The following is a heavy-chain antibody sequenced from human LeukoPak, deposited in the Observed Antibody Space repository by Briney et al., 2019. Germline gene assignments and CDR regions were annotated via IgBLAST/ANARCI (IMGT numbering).Heavy chain of an antibody. V-gene: IGHV5-51*01. CDR2: IYPGDSDT. Sequence: GESLKISCKYSGYYFTSYWIAWVRQRPGKGLEWMGIIYPGDSDTRYSPSFQSQVTISADKSINTAYLFWNRLKASDTAIHYCARRYASGTYDAFDVWGQGTMVTVSS. CDR3: ARRYASGTYDAFDV. D-gene: IGHD3-10*01. J-gene: IGHJ3*01. CDR1: GYYFTSYW.